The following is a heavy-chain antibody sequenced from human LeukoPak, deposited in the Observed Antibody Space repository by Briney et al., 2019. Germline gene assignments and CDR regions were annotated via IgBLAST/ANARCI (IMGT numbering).Heavy chain of an antibody. V-gene: IGHV3-7*01. J-gene: IGHJ5*02. Sequence: GGSLRLPCADSGLTISNNWMSWVRQAPGKGLEWVANIKLDGSEQYYVDSVKGRFTISRDNGKNLLYLQMNSLRAEDTAVYYCARDLGQYYDTSDNWFDPWGQGTLVTVSS. D-gene: IGHD3-22*01. CDR1: GLTISNNW. CDR3: ARDLGQYYDTSDNWFDP. CDR2: IKLDGSEQ.